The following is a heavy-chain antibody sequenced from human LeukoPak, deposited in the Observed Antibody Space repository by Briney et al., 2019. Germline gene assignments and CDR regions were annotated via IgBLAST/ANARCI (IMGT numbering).Heavy chain of an antibody. J-gene: IGHJ4*02. CDR1: GFTFSSYE. D-gene: IGHD2-15*01. V-gene: IGHV3-48*03. Sequence: PGGSLRLSCAASGFTFSSYEMNWVRQAPGKGLEWVSYISSSGSTIYYADSVKGRFTISRDNAKNSLYLQMNSLRAEDTAVYYCARDQKVRLLGGLFDYWGQGTLVTVSS. CDR2: ISSSGSTI. CDR3: ARDQKVRLLGGLFDY.